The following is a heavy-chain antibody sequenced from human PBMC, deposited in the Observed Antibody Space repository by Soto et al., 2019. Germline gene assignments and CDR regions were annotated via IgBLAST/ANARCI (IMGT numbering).Heavy chain of an antibody. CDR2: IKQDGSEK. CDR1: GFTFSSYW. Sequence: EVQLVESGGGLVQPGESLRLSCAASGFTFSSYWMTWVRQAPGKGLEWVANIKQDGSEKYYVDSVRGRFTMSRDNDKNALYMQMNSLRAEDTAVYYCARVVGATQMAFDYWGQGTLVTVSS. CDR3: ARVVGATQMAFDY. D-gene: IGHD1-26*01. J-gene: IGHJ4*02. V-gene: IGHV3-7*01.